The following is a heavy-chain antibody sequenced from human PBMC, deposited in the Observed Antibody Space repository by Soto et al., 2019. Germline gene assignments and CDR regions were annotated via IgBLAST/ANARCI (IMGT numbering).Heavy chain of an antibody. V-gene: IGHV1-18*01. D-gene: IGHD5-18*01. Sequence: GASVKVSCKASDYTYTSIGIAWVRQALGQVLEWMGWMSAYNGNTNYAQKLQGRVTMTTDTSTSTAYMELRSLRSDDTAVYYCARGGRIQLWLTDKYLDYWGQGTLVTVSS. CDR3: ARGGRIQLWLTDKYLDY. CDR1: DYTYTSIG. J-gene: IGHJ4*02. CDR2: MSAYNGNT.